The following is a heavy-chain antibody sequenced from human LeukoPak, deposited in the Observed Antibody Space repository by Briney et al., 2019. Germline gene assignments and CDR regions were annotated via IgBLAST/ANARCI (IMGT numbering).Heavy chain of an antibody. D-gene: IGHD3-10*02. J-gene: IGHJ6*03. CDR1: GFTFDDYA. V-gene: IGHV3-9*01. CDR3: ACSGSYYYYMDV. Sequence: GGSLRLSCAASGFTFDDYAMHWVRQAPGKGLEWVSGISWNSGSIGYADSVKGRFTISRDNAKNSLYLQMNSLRAEDTALYYCACSGSYYYYMDVWGKGTTVTISS. CDR2: ISWNSGSI.